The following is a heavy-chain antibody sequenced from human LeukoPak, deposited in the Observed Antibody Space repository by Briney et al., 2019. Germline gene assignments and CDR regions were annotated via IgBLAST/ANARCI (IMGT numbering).Heavy chain of an antibody. Sequence: GESLKISCKGSGYSFTSYWIGWVRQMPGKGLECMGIIYPGDSDTRYSPSFQGQVTISADKSISTAYLQWSSLKASDTAMYYCARREVSLAYCGGDCSSFDYWGQGTLVTVSS. J-gene: IGHJ4*02. CDR1: GYSFTSYW. V-gene: IGHV5-51*01. CDR2: IYPGDSDT. CDR3: ARREVSLAYCGGDCSSFDY. D-gene: IGHD2-21*02.